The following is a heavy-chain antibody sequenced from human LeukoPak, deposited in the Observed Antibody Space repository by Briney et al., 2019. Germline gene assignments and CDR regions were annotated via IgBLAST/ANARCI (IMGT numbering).Heavy chain of an antibody. J-gene: IGHJ4*02. Sequence: SVKVSCKASGFTLTSSAVQWVRQPRGQRLELIGWIVVGSGNRNRAQKFQQRVTITRDMSTSTVYMQMNSLRSEDTAVYYCAADPCGGDCYFDYWGQGTLVTVSS. CDR3: AADPCGGDCYFDY. V-gene: IGHV1-58*01. CDR2: IVVGSGNR. CDR1: GFTLTSSA. D-gene: IGHD2-21*02.